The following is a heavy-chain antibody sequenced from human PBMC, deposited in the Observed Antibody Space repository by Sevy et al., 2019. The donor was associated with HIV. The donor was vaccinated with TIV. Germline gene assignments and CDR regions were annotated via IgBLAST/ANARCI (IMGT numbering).Heavy chain of an antibody. Sequence: GGSLRLSCAASGFTFSSYSMNWVRQAPGKGLEWVSSISSSSSYIYYADSVKGRFTISRDNAKNSLYLQMNSLRAEDTAVYYCARDMARLRRDGCQARPEGAFDIWGQGTMVTVSS. D-gene: IGHD3-16*01. V-gene: IGHV3-21*01. CDR1: GFTFSSYS. J-gene: IGHJ3*02. CDR2: ISSSSSYI. CDR3: ARDMARLRRDGCQARPEGAFDI.